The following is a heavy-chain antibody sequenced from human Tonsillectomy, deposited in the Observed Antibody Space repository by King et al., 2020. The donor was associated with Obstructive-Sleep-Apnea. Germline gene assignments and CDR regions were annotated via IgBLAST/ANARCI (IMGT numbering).Heavy chain of an antibody. V-gene: IGHV4-59*01. CDR2: IYYSGST. J-gene: IGHJ4*02. D-gene: IGHD6-13*01. Sequence: QLQESGPGLVKPSETLSLTCTVSGGSISSYYWSWIRQPPGKGLEWIGYIYYSGSTNYNPSLKSRVTISVDTSKNQFSLKLSSVTAADTAVYYCARDGLAAGGGTFDYWGQGTLVTVSS. CDR1: GGSISSYY. CDR3: ARDGLAAGGGTFDY.